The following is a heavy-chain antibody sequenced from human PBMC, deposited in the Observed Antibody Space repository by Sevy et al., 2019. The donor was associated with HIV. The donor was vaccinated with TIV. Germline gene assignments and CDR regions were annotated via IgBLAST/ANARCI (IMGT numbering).Heavy chain of an antibody. Sequence: GGSLRLSCAASGFTFSNYWMHWVRQAPGKGLVWVSHINTDGESIRYADSWKGRFTISRDNAKNTLYLQVNSLRAEDTAVYYCARGTRGTFGNWGQGTLVTVSS. D-gene: IGHD1-26*01. J-gene: IGHJ4*02. CDR3: ARGTRGTFGN. CDR2: INTDGESI. CDR1: GFTFSNYW. V-gene: IGHV3-74*01.